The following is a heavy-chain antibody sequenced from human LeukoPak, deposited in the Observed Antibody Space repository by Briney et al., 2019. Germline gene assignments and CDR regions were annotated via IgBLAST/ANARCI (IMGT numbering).Heavy chain of an antibody. J-gene: IGHJ3*02. CDR3: ARDPPYYDILTGYYMGDAFDI. CDR1: GFTFSDYY. CDR2: ISSSGSTI. D-gene: IGHD3-9*01. V-gene: IGHV3-11*04. Sequence: GGALRLSCAASGFTFSDYYMSWIRQAPGRGLEWVSYISSSGSTIYYADSVKGRFTISRDNAKNSLYLQMNSLRAEDTAVYYCARDPPYYDILTGYYMGDAFDIWGQGTMVTVSS.